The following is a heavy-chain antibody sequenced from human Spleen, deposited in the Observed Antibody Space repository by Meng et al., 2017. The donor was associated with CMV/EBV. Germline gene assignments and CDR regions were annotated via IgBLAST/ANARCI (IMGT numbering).Heavy chain of an antibody. V-gene: IGHV5-51*01. CDR3: ARRPRRDTAMVTSAADY. CDR2: IYPGDSDT. D-gene: IGHD5-18*01. Sequence: GGSLRLSCKGSGYSFTNYWIGWVRQMPGKGLEWMGIIYPGDSDTRYSPSFQGLVTISADKSISTAYLQWNSLKASDTAMYYCARRPRRDTAMVTSAADYWGQGTPVTVSS. J-gene: IGHJ4*02. CDR1: GYSFTNYW.